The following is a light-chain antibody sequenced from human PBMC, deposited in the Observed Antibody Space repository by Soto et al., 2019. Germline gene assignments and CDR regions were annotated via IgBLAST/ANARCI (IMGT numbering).Light chain of an antibody. Sequence: QSVLTQPPSVSGAPGPGVTISCTGSSSNIGAGYDVHWYQQLPGTAPKLLIYRNDNRPSGVPDRFSGSKSGTSSSRAITGLQAEDEAYYYCQSFDNSLGYYVFGTGTKLAVL. CDR1: SSNIGAGYD. V-gene: IGLV1-40*01. J-gene: IGLJ1*01. CDR3: QSFDNSLGYYV. CDR2: RND.